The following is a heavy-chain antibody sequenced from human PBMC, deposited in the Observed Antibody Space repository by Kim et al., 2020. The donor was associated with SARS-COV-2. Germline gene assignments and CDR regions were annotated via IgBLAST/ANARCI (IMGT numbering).Heavy chain of an antibody. J-gene: IGHJ5*02. CDR2: IYYSGST. CDR1: GGSISSYY. Sequence: SETLSLTCTVSGGSISSYYWSWIRQPPGKGLEWIGYIYYSGSTNYNPSLKSRVTISVDTSKNQFSLKLSSVTAADTAVYYCARSRGGGSPWGTIFGVVIGGGFDPWGQGTLVTVSS. CDR3: ARSRGGGSPWGTIFGVVIGGGFDP. V-gene: IGHV4-59*01. D-gene: IGHD3-3*01.